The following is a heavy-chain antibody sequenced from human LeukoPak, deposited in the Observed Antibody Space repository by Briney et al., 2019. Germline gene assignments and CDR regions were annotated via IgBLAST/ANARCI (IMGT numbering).Heavy chain of an antibody. D-gene: IGHD2-2*01. CDR1: GGTFSSYA. V-gene: IGHV1-69*05. CDR2: IIPIFGAA. J-gene: IGHJ4*02. Sequence: ASVKVSCKASGGTFSSYAISWVRQAPGQGLEWMGGIIPIFGAANYAQKFQGRVTITTDESTSTAYMELSSLRSEDTAVYYCARGARVGLKEFNYWGQGTLVTVSS. CDR3: ARGARVGLKEFNY.